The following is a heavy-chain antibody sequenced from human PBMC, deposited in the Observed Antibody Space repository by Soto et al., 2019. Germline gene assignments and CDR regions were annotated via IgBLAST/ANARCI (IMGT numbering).Heavy chain of an antibody. D-gene: IGHD2-2*01. CDR2: IIHIFGTE. J-gene: IGHJ6*02. CDR1: GGTFSSHS. V-gene: IGHV1-69*01. Sequence: QVQLVQSGAEVKKPGSSVKVSCKVSGGTFSSHSINWVRQAPGHGPEWMGGIIHIFGTENYAQKFQGRVTMTADESTSTAYIELSILTSEDTALYYCSTSVYWSTTRSYYYYGLDVWGQWTTVIVS. CDR3: STSVYWSTTRSYYYYGLDV.